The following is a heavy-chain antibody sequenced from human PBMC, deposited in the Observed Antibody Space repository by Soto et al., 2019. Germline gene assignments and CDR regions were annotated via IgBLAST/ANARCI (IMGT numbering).Heavy chain of an antibody. D-gene: IGHD4-17*01. Sequence: QVQLQQWGAGLLKPSETLSLTCAVYGGSFSGYYWSWIRQPPGKGLEWIGEINHSGSTNYNPSLKSRVTISVDTSKNQFSLKLSSVTAADTAVYYCAQTYTNYGGNFVTFDYWGQGTLVTVSS. CDR2: INHSGST. CDR1: GGSFSGYY. CDR3: AQTYTNYGGNFVTFDY. J-gene: IGHJ4*02. V-gene: IGHV4-34*01.